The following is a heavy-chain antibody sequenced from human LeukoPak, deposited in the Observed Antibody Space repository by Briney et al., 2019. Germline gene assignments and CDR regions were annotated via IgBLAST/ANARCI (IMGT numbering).Heavy chain of an antibody. CDR2: IKQDGSEK. CDR1: GFTFSSHC. J-gene: IGHJ4*02. Sequence: PGRSLRLSCAASGFTFSSHCMSWVRQAPGKGLEWVANIKQDGSEKYYVDSVKGRFTISRDNAKNSLYLQMNSLRAEDTAVYYCARVDRVYSSSWYRWGQGTLVTVAS. CDR3: ARVDRVYSSSWYR. D-gene: IGHD6-13*01. V-gene: IGHV3-7*05.